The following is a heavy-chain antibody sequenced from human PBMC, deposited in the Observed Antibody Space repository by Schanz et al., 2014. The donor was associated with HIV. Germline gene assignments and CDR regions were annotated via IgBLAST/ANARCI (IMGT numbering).Heavy chain of an antibody. CDR2: ISGNGDSA. CDR3: AKDPGILPRTYFDS. Sequence: EVQLLESGGGLVQPGGFLRLSCAASRFTFSRYGMSWVRQTPDKGLEWVSSISGNGDSAYYADSVRGRLTISRDNSLHMLYLEMKSLRAEDTAVYYCAKDPGILPRTYFDSWGQGTPVTVSS. V-gene: IGHV3-23*01. D-gene: IGHD2-2*02. CDR1: RFTFSRYG. J-gene: IGHJ4*02.